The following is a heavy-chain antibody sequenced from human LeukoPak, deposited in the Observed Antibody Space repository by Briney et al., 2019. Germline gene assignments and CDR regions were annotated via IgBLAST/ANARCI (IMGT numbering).Heavy chain of an antibody. V-gene: IGHV3-49*04. CDR2: IRSKAYGGTT. J-gene: IGHJ4*02. CDR1: GFTFGDYA. CDR3: TRVSAIAARRSYER. D-gene: IGHD6-6*01. Sequence: PGGSLRLSCTASGFTFGDYAMSWVRQAPGKGLEWVGFIRSKAYGGTTEYAASVKGRFTISRDDSKSIAYLQMNSLKTEDTAVYYCTRVSAIAARRSYERWGQGTLVTVSS.